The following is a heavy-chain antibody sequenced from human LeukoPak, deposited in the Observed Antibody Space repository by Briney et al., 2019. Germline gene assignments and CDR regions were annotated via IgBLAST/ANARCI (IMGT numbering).Heavy chain of an antibody. CDR1: GFTFSIYS. Sequence: GGSLRLSCAASGFTFSIYSMNWVRQAPGKGLEWLSYTTGTSDTIYYADSVKGRFTISRDNAKNSLYLQMSSLRDEDTAVYYCASSKGPLDHWGQGTLVTVTS. CDR2: TTGTSDTI. J-gene: IGHJ4*02. CDR3: ASSKGPLDH. V-gene: IGHV3-48*02.